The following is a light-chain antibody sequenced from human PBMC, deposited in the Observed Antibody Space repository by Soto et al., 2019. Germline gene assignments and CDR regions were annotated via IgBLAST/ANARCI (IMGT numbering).Light chain of an antibody. CDR1: QSISRY. CDR3: QQLERYPST. J-gene: IGKJ4*01. V-gene: IGKV1-39*01. Sequence: DIQMSQSPSSLSASVGDRVTITCRASQSISRYLNWYQQKPGKAPKLLIYAASSLQSGVPSRFSGSGSGTDFTLTISSPQPEDFATYYCQQLERYPSTFGGGTKVDIK. CDR2: AAS.